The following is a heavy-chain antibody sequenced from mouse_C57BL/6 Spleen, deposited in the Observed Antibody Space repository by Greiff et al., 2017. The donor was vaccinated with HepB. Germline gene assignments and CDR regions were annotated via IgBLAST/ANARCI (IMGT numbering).Heavy chain of an antibody. CDR2: IYPGSGNT. CDR3: ARKNYDYFMAFDY. V-gene: IGHV1-76*01. J-gene: IGHJ2*01. D-gene: IGHD2-4*01. Sequence: VQLQQSGAELVRPGASVKLSCKASGYTFTDYYINWVKQRPGQGLEWIARIYPGSGNTYYNEKFKGKATLTAEKSSSTAYMQLSSLTSEDSAVYFCARKNYDYFMAFDYWGQGTTLTVSS. CDR1: GYTFTDYY.